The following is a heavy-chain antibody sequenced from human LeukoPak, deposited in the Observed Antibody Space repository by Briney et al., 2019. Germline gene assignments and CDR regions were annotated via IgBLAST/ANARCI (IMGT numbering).Heavy chain of an antibody. D-gene: IGHD3-10*01. Sequence: SQTLSLTCTVSGGSISSGDYYWSWIRQPPGKGLEWIGYIYYSGSTYYNPSLKSRVTISVDTSKNQFSLKLSSVTAADTAVYCCAREGTMVRGVIPLGFDYWGQGTLVTVSS. CDR3: AREGTMVRGVIPLGFDY. CDR2: IYYSGST. V-gene: IGHV4-30-4*01. J-gene: IGHJ4*02. CDR1: GGSISSGDYY.